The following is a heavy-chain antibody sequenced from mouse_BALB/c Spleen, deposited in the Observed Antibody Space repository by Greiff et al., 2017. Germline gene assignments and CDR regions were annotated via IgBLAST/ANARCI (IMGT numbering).Heavy chain of an antibody. CDR3: ARGATEVAEDVDV. J-gene: IGHJ1*01. V-gene: IGHV7-1*02. Sequence: EVQRVESGGGLVQPGGSLRLSCATSGFTFSDFYMEWVRQPPGKRLEWIAASRNKANDYTTEYSASVKGRFIVSRDTSQSILYLQMNALRAEDTAIYDCARGATEVAEDVDVWGAGTTVTVSA. CDR2: SRNKANDYTT. CDR1: GFTFSDFY. D-gene: IGHD1-1*01.